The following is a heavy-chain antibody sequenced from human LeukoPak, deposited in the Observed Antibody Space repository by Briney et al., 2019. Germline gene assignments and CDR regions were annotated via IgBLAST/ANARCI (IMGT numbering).Heavy chain of an antibody. CDR2: MNPNSGNT. J-gene: IGHJ4*02. CDR3: ARGKPKRWLQPGKDY. V-gene: IGHV1-8*02. D-gene: IGHD5-24*01. CDR1: GGTFSSYD. Sequence: ASVKVSCKASGGTFSSYDINWVRQATGQGLEWMGWMNPNSGNTGYAQKFQGRVTMTRNTSISTAYMELSSLRSEDTAVYYCARGKPKRWLQPGKDYWGQGTLVTVSS.